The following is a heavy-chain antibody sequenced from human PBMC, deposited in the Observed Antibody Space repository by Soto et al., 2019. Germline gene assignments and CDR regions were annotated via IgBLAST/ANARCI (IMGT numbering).Heavy chain of an antibody. CDR1: GFTFSSYS. Sequence: EVQLVEFGGGLVKPGGSLRLSCAASGFTFSSYSMNWVRQAPGKGLECVSSISSSSSYIYYADSVKGRFTISRDNAKNALYLQMNSLRAEDTAVYYCARGGGERWPHFDYWGQGTLVTVSS. D-gene: IGHD1-1*01. J-gene: IGHJ4*02. CDR3: ARGGGERWPHFDY. V-gene: IGHV3-21*01. CDR2: ISSSSSYI.